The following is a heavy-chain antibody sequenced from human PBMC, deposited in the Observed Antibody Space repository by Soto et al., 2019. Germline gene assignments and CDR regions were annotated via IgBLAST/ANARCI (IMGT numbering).Heavy chain of an antibody. Sequence: SETLYLTCTGSLGSVNTACYFGAWIRQPPGKGLEFIGSIHSSGGTFYSPSLKSRVSISIDKSKNHFSLRLTSVTAGDTAVYFCASVVVGATRQSGSDHWGQGTLVTVSS. J-gene: IGHJ4*02. CDR3: ASVVVGATRQSGSDH. CDR1: LGSVNTACYF. D-gene: IGHD2-15*01. V-gene: IGHV4-39*02. CDR2: IHSSGGT.